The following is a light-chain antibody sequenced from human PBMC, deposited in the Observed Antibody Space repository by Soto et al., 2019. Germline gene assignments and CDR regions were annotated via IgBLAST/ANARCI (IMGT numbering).Light chain of an antibody. CDR1: SGHSSYI. CDR2: LEGSGSY. V-gene: IGLV4-60*02. J-gene: IGLJ3*02. CDR3: ETWDSNTRV. Sequence: QSALTQSSSASASLGSSVKLTCTLSSGHSSYIIAWHQQQPGKAPRYLMKLEGSGSYNKGCGVPDRFSGSSSGADRYLTISNLQFEDEADYYCETWDSNTRVFGGGTKLTVL.